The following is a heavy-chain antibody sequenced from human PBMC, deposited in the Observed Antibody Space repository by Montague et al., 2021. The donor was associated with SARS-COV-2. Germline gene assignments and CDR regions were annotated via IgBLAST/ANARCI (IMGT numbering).Heavy chain of an antibody. J-gene: IGHJ4*02. CDR2: VDSAGST. V-gene: IGHV4-39*06. Sequence: SETLSLTCTVSAGSLSSSSNYWGWIRQPPGMGLQWIGSVDSAGSTYYXXXLKSRVTISLDTSKNQFPLKLSSVTAADTAVYYCARDEYNRYWYKYWGQGALVTVSS. D-gene: IGHD2-8*02. CDR3: ARDEYNRYWYKY. CDR1: AGSLSSSSNY.